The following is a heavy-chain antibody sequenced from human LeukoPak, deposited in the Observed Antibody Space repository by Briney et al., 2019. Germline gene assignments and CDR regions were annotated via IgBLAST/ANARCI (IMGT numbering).Heavy chain of an antibody. Sequence: ASVKVSCKASGYTFTSYGISWVRQAPGQGLEWMGWINPNSGGTNYAQKFQGRVTMTRDTSISTAYMELSRLRSDDTAVYYCATVQQLTTWFDPWGQGTLVTVSS. D-gene: IGHD4-11*01. J-gene: IGHJ5*02. CDR3: ATVQQLTTWFDP. V-gene: IGHV1-2*02. CDR2: INPNSGGT. CDR1: GYTFTSYG.